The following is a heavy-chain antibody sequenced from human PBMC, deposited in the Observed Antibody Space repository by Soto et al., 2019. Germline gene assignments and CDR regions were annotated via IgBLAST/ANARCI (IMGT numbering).Heavy chain of an antibody. CDR2: ISWNSGSI. CDR1: GFTFDDYA. Sequence: EVQLVESGGGLVQPGRSLRLSCAASGFTFDDYAMHWVRQAPGKGLEWVSGISWNSGSIGYADSVKGRFTISRDNAKNCLYLQMNSLRAEDTALYYCAKDMALRDYDYVWGRFNGMDVWGQGTTVPVSS. V-gene: IGHV3-9*01. CDR3: AKDMALRDYDYVWGRFNGMDV. D-gene: IGHD3-16*01. J-gene: IGHJ6*02.